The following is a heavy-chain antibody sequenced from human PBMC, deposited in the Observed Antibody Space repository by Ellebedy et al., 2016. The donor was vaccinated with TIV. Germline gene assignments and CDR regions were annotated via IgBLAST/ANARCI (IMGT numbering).Heavy chain of an antibody. CDR1: GFAFSSYG. J-gene: IGHJ6*02. V-gene: IGHV3-30-3*01. CDR3: ARDYYDSSGYPYYYYAMDV. Sequence: GGSLRLXXAASGFAFSSYGIHWVRQAPGKGLEWVAVISYDGTYKYHADYVKGRFTISRNNSKNTLYLQMNSLRAEDTAVYYCARDYYDSSGYPYYYYAMDVWGQGTTVTVSS. D-gene: IGHD3-22*01. CDR2: ISYDGTYK.